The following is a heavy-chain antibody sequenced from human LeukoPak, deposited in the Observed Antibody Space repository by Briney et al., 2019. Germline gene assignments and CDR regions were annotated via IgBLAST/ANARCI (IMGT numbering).Heavy chain of an antibody. CDR1: GLSFSLYS. Sequence: GGSLRLSCTASGLSFSLYSMNWVRQAPGKGLEWVSYISYSGSTIYYADSVKGRFTISRDNAKNSLYLQMNSLRAEDTAVYFCVRDYYDSTLSWGQGTLVTVSS. D-gene: IGHD3-22*01. CDR2: ISYSGSTI. V-gene: IGHV3-48*04. J-gene: IGHJ5*02. CDR3: VRDYYDSTLS.